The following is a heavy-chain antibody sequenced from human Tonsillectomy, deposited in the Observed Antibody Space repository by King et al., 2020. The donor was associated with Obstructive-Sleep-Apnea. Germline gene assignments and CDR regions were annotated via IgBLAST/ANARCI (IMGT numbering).Heavy chain of an antibody. CDR1: GYSFSNSW. J-gene: IGHJ4*02. D-gene: IGHD2-2*02. V-gene: IGHV5-10-1*01. CDR2: IDPTDSYT. Sequence: VQLVESRAEVKKPGESLRISCKGSGYSFSNSWISWVRLMPGKGLEWMGRIDPTDSYTNYSPSFQGHVTISADKSISTAYLEWGSLKASDTAMYYCARQRCSSTSCYKIHLDYWGQGTLLTVSS. CDR3: ARQRCSSTSCYKIHLDY.